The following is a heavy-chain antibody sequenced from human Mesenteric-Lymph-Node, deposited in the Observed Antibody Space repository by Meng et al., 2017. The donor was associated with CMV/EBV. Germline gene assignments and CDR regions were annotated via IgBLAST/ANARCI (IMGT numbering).Heavy chain of an antibody. V-gene: IGHV1-46*01. J-gene: IGHJ6*02. CDR3: ASFGGSYRAYYYYGMDV. CDR2: INPSGGST. D-gene: IGHD1-26*01. Sequence: ASVKVSCKASGYTFTSYYMHWVRQAPGQGLEWMGIINPSGGSTSYAQKFQGRVTMTRDTSTSTAYMELSSLRSEDTAVYYCASFGGSYRAYYYYGMDVWGQGTTVTVSS. CDR1: GYTFTSYY.